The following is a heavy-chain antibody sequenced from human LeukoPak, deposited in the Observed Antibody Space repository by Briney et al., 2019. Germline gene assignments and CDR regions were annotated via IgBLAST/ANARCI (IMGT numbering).Heavy chain of an antibody. CDR1: GGSISSYY. V-gene: IGHV4-59*01. CDR3: AREKHPADWFDP. Sequence: TSETLSLTCTVSGGSISSYYWSWIRQPPGKGLEWIGYIYYSGSPNYNPSLKSRVTISVDTSKNQFSLKLSSVTAADTAVYYCAREKHPADWFDPWGQGTLVTVSS. CDR2: IYYSGSP. J-gene: IGHJ5*02.